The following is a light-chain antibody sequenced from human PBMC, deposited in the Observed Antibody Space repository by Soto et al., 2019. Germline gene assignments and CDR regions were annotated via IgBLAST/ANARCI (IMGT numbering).Light chain of an antibody. V-gene: IGKV1-5*03. Sequence: DIQMTQSPSTLSASVGDRVTITCRASQSISSWLAWYQQKPGKAPKLLIYKASSLESGVPSRFSGSGSGTEFTLTISSLQPDDFATYYCQQYNSYSVYTFSQGTKLEIK. CDR1: QSISSW. J-gene: IGKJ2*01. CDR3: QQYNSYSVYT. CDR2: KAS.